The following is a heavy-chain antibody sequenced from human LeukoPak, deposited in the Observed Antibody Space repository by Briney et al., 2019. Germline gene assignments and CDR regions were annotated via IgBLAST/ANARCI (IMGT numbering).Heavy chain of an antibody. CDR3: ARDYYVLLWFGELDY. CDR1: GFTFRNYW. V-gene: IGHV3-7*01. Sequence: PGGSLRLSCAASGFTFRNYWMSWVRQAPGKGLEWVANINQDGSEKYYVDSVKGRFTFSRDNAQNSLSLQMNSLRAEDTAVYYCARDYYVLLWFGELDYWGQGTLVTVSS. J-gene: IGHJ4*02. CDR2: INQDGSEK. D-gene: IGHD3-10*01.